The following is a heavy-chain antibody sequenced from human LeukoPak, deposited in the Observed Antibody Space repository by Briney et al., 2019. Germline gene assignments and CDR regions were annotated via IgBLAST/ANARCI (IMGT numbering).Heavy chain of an antibody. D-gene: IGHD2-8*02. V-gene: IGHV3-53*01. Sequence: GGSLRLPCAASGFTVSSNYMSWVRQAPGKGLEWVSVIYSSGNTSYADSVKGRFTISRDNAKNTLYLQMNSLRAEDTAVYYCARDQLYCTGGTCYFDYWGQGTLVTVSS. J-gene: IGHJ4*02. CDR2: IYSSGNT. CDR1: GFTVSSNY. CDR3: ARDQLYCTGGTCYFDY.